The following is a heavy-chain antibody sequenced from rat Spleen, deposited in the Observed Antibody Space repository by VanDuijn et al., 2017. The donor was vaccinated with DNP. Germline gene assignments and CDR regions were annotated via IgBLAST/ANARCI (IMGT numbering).Heavy chain of an antibody. J-gene: IGHJ2*01. V-gene: IGHV2-27*01. Sequence: QVQLKESGPGLVQPSQTLSLTCTVSGFSLTVYHVHWVRQPPGKALEWMGKMQSGGGTDYSSVLKSQLSISRDTSKSQVFLKMNSVQTEDTAMYFCVRSEHRYNPFDYWGQGVMVAVSS. CDR2: MQSGGGT. CDR1: GFSLTVYH. D-gene: IGHD1-5*01. CDR3: VRSEHRYNPFDY.